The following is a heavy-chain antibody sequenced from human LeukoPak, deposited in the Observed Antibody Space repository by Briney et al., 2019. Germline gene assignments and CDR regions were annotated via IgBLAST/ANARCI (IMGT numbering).Heavy chain of an antibody. D-gene: IGHD3-10*01. CDR2: MNPNSGTT. CDR1: GYTFTSYD. Sequence: ASVKVSCTASGYTFTSYDFNWVRQAPGQGPEWIGWMNPNSGTTGYAQKFQGRVTMTRHTSISTAYMDLSSLRSEDTAVYYCARAPRNGVFDYWGQGTLVTVS. J-gene: IGHJ4*02. V-gene: IGHV1-8*01. CDR3: ARAPRNGVFDY.